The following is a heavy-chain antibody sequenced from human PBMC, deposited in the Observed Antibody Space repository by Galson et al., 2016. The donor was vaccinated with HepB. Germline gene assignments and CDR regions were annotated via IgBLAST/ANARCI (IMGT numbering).Heavy chain of an antibody. D-gene: IGHD6-19*01. V-gene: IGHV3-23*01. CDR2: ISGSGSNT. Sequence: SLRLSCAASGFTFSSSAMNWVRQAPGKGLEWVSAISGSGSNTHYADSVKGRFAISRDNSKNTLYLQMNSLRAEDAAVYYCTFESTQSSMAGNYWGQGTLVTVSS. J-gene: IGHJ4*02. CDR1: GFTFSSSA. CDR3: TFESTQSSMAGNY.